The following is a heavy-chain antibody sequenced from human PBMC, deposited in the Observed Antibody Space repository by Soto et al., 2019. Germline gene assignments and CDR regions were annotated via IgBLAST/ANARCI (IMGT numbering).Heavy chain of an antibody. J-gene: IGHJ4*02. V-gene: IGHV2-26*01. CDR1: GFSLSNARMG. D-gene: IGHD3-16*02. CDR2: IFSNDEK. CDR3: ARTRALHLGELSLAPIDY. Sequence: SGPTLVNPTETLTLTCTVSGFSLSNARMGVSWIRQPPGKALEWLAHIFSNDEKSYSTSLKSRLTISKDTSKSQVVLTMTNMDPVDTATYYCARTRALHLGELSLAPIDYWGQGTLVTVSS.